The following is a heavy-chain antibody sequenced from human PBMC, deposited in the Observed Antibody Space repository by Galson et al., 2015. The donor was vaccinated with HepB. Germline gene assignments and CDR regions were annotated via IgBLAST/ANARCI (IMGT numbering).Heavy chain of an antibody. J-gene: IGHJ6*03. Sequence: SVKVSCKASGYTFTSYDINWVRQATGQGLEWMGWMNPNSGNTGYAQKFQGRVTMTRNTSISTAYMELSSLRSEDTTVYYCARAGIAARRRGYYMDVWGKGTTVTVSS. V-gene: IGHV1-8*01. D-gene: IGHD6-25*01. CDR3: ARAGIAARRRGYYMDV. CDR1: GYTFTSYD. CDR2: MNPNSGNT.